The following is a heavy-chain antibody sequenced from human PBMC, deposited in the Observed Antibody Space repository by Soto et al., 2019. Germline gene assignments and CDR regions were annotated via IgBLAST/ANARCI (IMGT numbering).Heavy chain of an antibody. Sequence: QVQLQQWGAGLLKPSETLSLTCAVYGGSFSGYYWSWIRQPPGKGLEWIGEINHSGSTNYNPSLKSRVTISVDTSKIQFSLKLSSVTAADTAVYYCARGIAAAGTNFDYWGQGTLVTVSS. J-gene: IGHJ4*02. V-gene: IGHV4-34*01. CDR1: GGSFSGYY. CDR3: ARGIAAAGTNFDY. CDR2: INHSGST. D-gene: IGHD6-13*01.